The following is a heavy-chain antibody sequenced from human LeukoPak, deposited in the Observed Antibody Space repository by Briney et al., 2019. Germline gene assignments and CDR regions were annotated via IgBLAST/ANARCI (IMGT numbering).Heavy chain of an antibody. CDR2: IHSGGST. CDR3: ARDGIAAAGRGRVFDY. V-gene: IGHV3-53*01. D-gene: IGHD6-13*01. Sequence: GGSLRLSCAASGFTVSSNYMSWVRQAPGKGLEWVSVIHSGGSTYYADSVKGRFTISRDNSKNTLYLQMNSLRAEDTAVYYCARDGIAAAGRGRVFDYWGQGTLVTVSS. CDR1: GFTVSSNY. J-gene: IGHJ4*02.